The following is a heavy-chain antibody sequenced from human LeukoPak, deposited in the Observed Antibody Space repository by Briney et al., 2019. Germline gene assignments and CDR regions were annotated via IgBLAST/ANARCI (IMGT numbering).Heavy chain of an antibody. J-gene: IGHJ2*01. CDR3: ASRRGHSYGNDWYFDL. D-gene: IGHD5-18*01. CDR1: GFTFSNYV. CDR2: IWFDGSNK. V-gene: IGHV3-33*01. Sequence: GGSLRLSCAASGFTFSNYVMYWVRQAPGKGLEWVAVIWFDGSNKYYADSVKGRFTVSRDNPKNTLYLHMNSLRAEDTAVYYCASRRGHSYGNDWYFDLWGRGTLVTVSS.